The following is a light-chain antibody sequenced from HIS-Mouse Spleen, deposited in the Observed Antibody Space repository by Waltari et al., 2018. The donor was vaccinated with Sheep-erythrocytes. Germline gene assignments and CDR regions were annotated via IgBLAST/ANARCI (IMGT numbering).Light chain of an antibody. V-gene: IGLV2-23*01. CDR2: EGS. CDR1: SSDVGRYNL. CDR3: CSYAGSSTPWV. Sequence: QSALTQPASVSGSPGQSITLSCPGTSSDVGRYNLVSWYQQHPGKAPKLLIYEGSKRPSGVSNRFSGSKSGNTASLTISGLQAEDEADYYCCSYAGSSTPWVFGGGTKLTVL. J-gene: IGLJ3*02.